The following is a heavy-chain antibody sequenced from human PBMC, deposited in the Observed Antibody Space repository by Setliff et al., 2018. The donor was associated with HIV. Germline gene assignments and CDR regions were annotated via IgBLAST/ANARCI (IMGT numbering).Heavy chain of an antibody. Sequence: KASETLSLTCAVSGGSISSYHWMWIRQPPGKGLEWIGYIYTSGGADYDPSLKSRVTISVDTSKNQFSLRLTSVTAADTAVYYCARAVGSLGSSMGIDSWGQGTLVTVSS. V-gene: IGHV4-4*08. D-gene: IGHD3-16*01. CDR1: GGSISSYH. CDR2: IYTSGGA. J-gene: IGHJ5*01. CDR3: ARAVGSLGSSMGIDS.